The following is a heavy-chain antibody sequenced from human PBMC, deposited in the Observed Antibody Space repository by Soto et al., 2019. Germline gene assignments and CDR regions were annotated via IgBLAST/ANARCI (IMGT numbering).Heavy chain of an antibody. Sequence: SETLSLTCTVSGGSISSSSYYWGWIRQPPGKGLEWIGSIYYSGSTYYNPSLKSRVTISVDTSKNQFSLKPSSVTAADTAVYYCARTLWFGSEFDPWGQGTLVTVSS. V-gene: IGHV4-39*01. CDR1: GGSISSSSYY. CDR3: ARTLWFGSEFDP. CDR2: IYYSGST. D-gene: IGHD3-10*01. J-gene: IGHJ5*02.